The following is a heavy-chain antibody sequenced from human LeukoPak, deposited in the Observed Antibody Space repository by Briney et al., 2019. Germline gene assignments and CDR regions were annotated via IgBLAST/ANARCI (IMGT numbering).Heavy chain of an antibody. CDR1: GGSISSGSYY. J-gene: IGHJ4*02. CDR2: IYTSGST. CDR3: ARGQWELHY. Sequence: SQTLSLTCTVSGGSISSGSYYWSWIRQPAGKGLEWIGRIYTSGSTNYNPSLKSRVTISVDTSKNQFSLKLSSVTAADTAVYYCARGQWELHYWGQGTLVTVSS. V-gene: IGHV4-61*02. D-gene: IGHD1-26*01.